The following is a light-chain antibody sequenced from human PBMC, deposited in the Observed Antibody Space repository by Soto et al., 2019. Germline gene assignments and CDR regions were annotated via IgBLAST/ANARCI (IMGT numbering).Light chain of an antibody. Sequence: EIVLTQSPGTLSLSPGERATLSCRASQSISSNFLAWYQQKPGQAPRLLIYGASSRASGIPDRFSGSGSWTDFTLTISTLEPEDFAVYYCQQFGSSLPWTFGQGTQVEIK. CDR2: GAS. J-gene: IGKJ1*01. V-gene: IGKV3-20*01. CDR3: QQFGSSLPWT. CDR1: QSISSNF.